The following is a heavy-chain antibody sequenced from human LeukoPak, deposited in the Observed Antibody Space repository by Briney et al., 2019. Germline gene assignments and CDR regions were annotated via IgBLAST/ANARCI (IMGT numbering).Heavy chain of an antibody. V-gene: IGHV4-59*01. J-gene: IGHJ6*03. CDR1: GGSFSGYY. Sequence: SETLSLTCAVYGGSFSGYYWSWIRQPPGKGLEWIGYIYYSGSTNYNPSLKSRVTISVDTSKNQFSLKLSSLTAADTAVYYCARGSAVAYHYYYMDVWGKGTTVTVSS. D-gene: IGHD6-19*01. CDR3: ARGSAVAYHYYYMDV. CDR2: IYYSGST.